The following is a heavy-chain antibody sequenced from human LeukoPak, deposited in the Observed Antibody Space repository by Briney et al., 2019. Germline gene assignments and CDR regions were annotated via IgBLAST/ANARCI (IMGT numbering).Heavy chain of an antibody. Sequence: GASVKVSCKASGGTFSSYAISWVRQARGQGLEWMGGIIPIFGTANYAQKFQGRVTITTDESTSTAYMELSSLRSEDTAVYYCASPRYSSSWYRGDYFDYWGQGTLVTVSS. CDR2: IIPIFGTA. J-gene: IGHJ4*02. V-gene: IGHV1-69*05. D-gene: IGHD6-13*01. CDR1: GGTFSSYA. CDR3: ASPRYSSSWYRGDYFDY.